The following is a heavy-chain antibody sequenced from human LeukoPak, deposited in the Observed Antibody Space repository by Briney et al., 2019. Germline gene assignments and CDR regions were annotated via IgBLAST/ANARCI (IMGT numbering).Heavy chain of an antibody. CDR3: ARDPGLGYFDY. Sequence: PGGSLRLSCAASGFTVSSNYMSWVRQAPGKGLEWVAVISYDGSNKYYADSVKGRFTISRDNSKNTLYLQMNSLRAEDTAVYYCARDPGLGYFDYWGQGTLVTVSS. J-gene: IGHJ4*02. CDR1: GFTVSSNY. D-gene: IGHD3-16*01. CDR2: ISYDGSNK. V-gene: IGHV3-30-3*01.